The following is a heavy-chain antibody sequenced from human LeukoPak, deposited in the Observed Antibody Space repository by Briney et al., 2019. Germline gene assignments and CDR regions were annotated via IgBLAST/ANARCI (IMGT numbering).Heavy chain of an antibody. CDR3: ARDFRGGGYFDY. CDR2: IWYDGSNK. V-gene: IGHV3-33*01. D-gene: IGHD3-10*01. Sequence: GGSLRLFCAASGFTFSSYGMHWVRQAPGKGREWVAVIWYDGSNKYYADPVKGRFTISRDNSKNTLYLQMNSLRAEDTAVYYCARDFRGGGYFDYWGQGTLVTVSS. J-gene: IGHJ4*02. CDR1: GFTFSSYG.